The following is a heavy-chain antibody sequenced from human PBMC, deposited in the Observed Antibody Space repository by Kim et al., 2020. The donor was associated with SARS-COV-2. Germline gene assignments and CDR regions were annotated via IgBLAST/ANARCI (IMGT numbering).Heavy chain of an antibody. CDR1: AGSFNGYY. J-gene: IGHJ4*02. Sequence: SETLSLTCAVDAGSFNGYYWSWIRQPPGKGLEWIAEVNHSGVTKYNPSLKSRVAISADTSKNQFSLKLNSVTAADTAVYYCATSFSTTWFPYKYWGLGNLVVVSS. CDR3: ATSFSTTWFPYKY. V-gene: IGHV4-34*01. D-gene: IGHD2-2*01. CDR2: VNHSGVT.